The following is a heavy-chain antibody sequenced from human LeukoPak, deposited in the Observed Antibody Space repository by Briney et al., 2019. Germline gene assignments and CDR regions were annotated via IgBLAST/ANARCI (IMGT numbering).Heavy chain of an antibody. D-gene: IGHD5-18*01. V-gene: IGHV3-7*01. CDR1: GFTFSSYA. Sequence: GSLRLSCAAFGFTFSSYAMSWVRQAPGKGLEWVANIKQDGSEKYYVDSVKGRFTISRDNAKNSLYLQMNSLRAEDTAVYYCARDRGYTYGWYIDVWGKGTTVTVSS. CDR3: ARDRGYTYGWYIDV. J-gene: IGHJ6*03. CDR2: IKQDGSEK.